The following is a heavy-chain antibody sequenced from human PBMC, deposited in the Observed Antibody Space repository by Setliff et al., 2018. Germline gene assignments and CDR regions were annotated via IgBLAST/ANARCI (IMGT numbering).Heavy chain of an antibody. CDR3: ARVRIVPYCMDV. Sequence: SESMSLTCTVSGGSIGSYYWTWIRQPARRGLEWIGRIYTTGSTNFNPSLNSRVTMSLDKSKNQFSLKLSSVTAADSALYFCARVRIVPYCMDVWGKGTTVTVSS. V-gene: IGHV4-4*07. D-gene: IGHD2-15*01. J-gene: IGHJ6*03. CDR2: IYTTGST. CDR1: GGSIGSYY.